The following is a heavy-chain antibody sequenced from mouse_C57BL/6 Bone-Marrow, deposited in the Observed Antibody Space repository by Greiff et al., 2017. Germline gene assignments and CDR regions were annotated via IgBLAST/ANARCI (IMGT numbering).Heavy chain of an antibody. CDR1: GFTFTDYY. J-gene: IGHJ3*01. V-gene: IGHV1-36*01. Sequence: VQLKQSGPVLVKPGPSVKISCKASGFTFTDYYMHWVKQSHGKSLEWIGLVYPYNGGTSYNQKFKGKATLTVDTSSSTAYMELNSLTSADSAVYYGARARRGDAGGFAYWGQGTLVTVSA. CDR2: VYPYNGGT. CDR3: ARARRGDAGGFAY. D-gene: IGHD3-3*01.